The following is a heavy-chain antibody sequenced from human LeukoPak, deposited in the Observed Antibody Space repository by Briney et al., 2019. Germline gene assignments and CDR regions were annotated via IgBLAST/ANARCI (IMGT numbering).Heavy chain of an antibody. CDR3: ARDFYGSGSPTPGY. D-gene: IGHD3-10*01. Sequence: SPTLSLTCAVSGGSISSGGYSWSWIRQPPGKGLEWIGYIYHSGSTYYNPSLKSRVTISVDTSKNQFSLKLSSVTTADTAVYYCARDFYGSGSPTPGYWGQGTLVTVSS. V-gene: IGHV4-30-2*01. CDR1: GGSISSGGYS. CDR2: IYHSGST. J-gene: IGHJ4*02.